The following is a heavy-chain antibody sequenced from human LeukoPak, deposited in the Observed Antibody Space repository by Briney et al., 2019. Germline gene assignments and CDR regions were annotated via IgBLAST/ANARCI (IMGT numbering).Heavy chain of an antibody. CDR3: AGRGYSYGYSDY. CDR1: GGSISSYY. Sequence: SETLSLTCTVSGGSISSYYWSWIRQPPGKGLEWIGYTYYSGSTNYNPSLKSRVTISVDTSKNQFSLKLSSVTAADTAVYYCAGRGYSYGYSDYWGQGTLVTVSS. J-gene: IGHJ4*02. CDR2: TYYSGST. D-gene: IGHD5-18*01. V-gene: IGHV4-59*01.